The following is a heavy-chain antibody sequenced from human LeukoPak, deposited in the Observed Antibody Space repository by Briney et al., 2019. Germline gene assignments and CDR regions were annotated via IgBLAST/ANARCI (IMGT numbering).Heavy chain of an antibody. Sequence: PGGSLRLSCAASGFTFSSYAMSWVRQAPGKGLEWVSAISGSGGSTYYADSVKGRFTISRDNSKNTLYLQMNSLRAEDTAVYYCARVSGSLPGGAPFDYWGQGTLVTVSS. J-gene: IGHJ4*02. D-gene: IGHD6-13*01. CDR2: ISGSGGST. CDR3: ARVSGSLPGGAPFDY. V-gene: IGHV3-23*01. CDR1: GFTFSSYA.